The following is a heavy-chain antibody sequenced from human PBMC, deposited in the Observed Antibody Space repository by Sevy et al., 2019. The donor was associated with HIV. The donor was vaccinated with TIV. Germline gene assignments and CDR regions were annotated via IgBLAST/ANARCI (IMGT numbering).Heavy chain of an antibody. CDR3: ARHGGLVDRGFDY. V-gene: IGHV4-39*01. J-gene: IGHJ4*02. Sequence: SETLSLTCIVSGGSIGRNSYDLGWIRQSPGKGLEWIGSIFFSGRTNYATSLKSRVTISVDKSKNQLSLQMRSVTATDTALYYCARHGGLVDRGFDYWGQGTLVTVSS. CDR1: GGSIGRNSYD. D-gene: IGHD3-10*01. CDR2: IFFSGRT.